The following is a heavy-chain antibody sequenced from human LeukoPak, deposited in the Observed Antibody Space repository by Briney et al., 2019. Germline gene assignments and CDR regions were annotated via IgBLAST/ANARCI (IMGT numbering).Heavy chain of an antibody. J-gene: IGHJ4*02. CDR1: GFTFSSYG. D-gene: IGHD1-7*01. Sequence: GGSLRLSCAASGFTFSSYGMHWVRQAPGKGLEWVAVIWYNGSKKYYGDSVKGRFTISRDNSKNTLYLQMNTLRVEDTAIYYCAKGRDWIYVLDYWGQGTLVTVSS. CDR3: AKGRDWIYVLDY. V-gene: IGHV3-33*06. CDR2: IWYNGSKK.